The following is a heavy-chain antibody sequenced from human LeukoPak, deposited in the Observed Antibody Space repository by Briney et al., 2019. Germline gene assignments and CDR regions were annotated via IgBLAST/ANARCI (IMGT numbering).Heavy chain of an antibody. CDR3: ASGLLGIKNYFDY. D-gene: IGHD2-21*02. CDR2: IYSGGST. Sequence: GGSLRLSCAASGFTVSSNYMSWVRQAPGKGLEWVSVIYSGGSTYYADSVKGRFTISRDNSKNTLYLQMNSLRAEDTAVYYCASGLLGIKNYFDYWGQGTLVTVSS. V-gene: IGHV3-53*01. CDR1: GFTVSSNY. J-gene: IGHJ4*02.